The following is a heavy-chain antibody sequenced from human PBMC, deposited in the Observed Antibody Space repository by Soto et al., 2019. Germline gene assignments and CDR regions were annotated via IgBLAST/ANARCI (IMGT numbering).Heavy chain of an antibody. Sequence: SETLSLTCTVSGGSIGSYYWSWIRQPPGKGLEWIGYIYYSGSTNYNPSLKSRVTISVDTSKNQFSLKLSSVTAADTAVYYCARERVVRGYYYGMDVWGQGTTVTVS. CDR2: IYYSGST. V-gene: IGHV4-59*01. CDR3: ARERVVRGYYYGMDV. J-gene: IGHJ6*02. CDR1: GGSIGSYY. D-gene: IGHD3-10*01.